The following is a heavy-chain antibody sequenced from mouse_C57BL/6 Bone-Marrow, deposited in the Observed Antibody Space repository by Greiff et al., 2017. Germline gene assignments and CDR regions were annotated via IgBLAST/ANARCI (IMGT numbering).Heavy chain of an antibody. J-gene: IGHJ4*01. Sequence: QVQLQQPGAELVKPGASVKLSCKASGYTFTSYWMQWVKQRPGQGLEWIGEIDPSDSYTNYNQKFKGKATLTVDTSSSKAYMQLSSLTSEDSAVYYCARRLGGAMDYWGQGTSVTVSS. CDR1: GYTFTSYW. D-gene: IGHD4-1*01. CDR2: IDPSDSYT. CDR3: ARRLGGAMDY. V-gene: IGHV1-50*01.